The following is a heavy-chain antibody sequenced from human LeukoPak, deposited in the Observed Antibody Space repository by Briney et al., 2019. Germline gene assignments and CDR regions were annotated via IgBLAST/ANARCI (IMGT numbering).Heavy chain of an antibody. J-gene: IGHJ4*02. CDR3: ASSSGPFDY. Sequence: SETLSFTCAVYGGSFSGYYWSWIRQPPGKGLEWIGEINHSGSTNYNPSLKSRVTISVDTSKNQFSLKLSSVTAADTAVYYCASSSGPFDYWGQGTLVTVSS. V-gene: IGHV4-34*01. CDR1: GGSFSGYY. D-gene: IGHD2-15*01. CDR2: INHSGST.